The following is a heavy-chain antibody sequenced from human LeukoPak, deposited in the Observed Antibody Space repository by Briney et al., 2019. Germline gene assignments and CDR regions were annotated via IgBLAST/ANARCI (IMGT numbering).Heavy chain of an antibody. CDR1: GFTFSSYG. J-gene: IGHJ2*01. CDR2: IWYDGSNQ. CDR3: AKDLAATTHSAWYFDP. D-gene: IGHD6-25*01. V-gene: IGHV3-33*06. Sequence: GGSLRLSCAASGFTFSSYGMHWVRQAPGKGLEWVAAIWYDGSNQYYADSEKGRFTISRDNSKNTLYLQMNSLRVEDTAVYYCAKDLAATTHSAWYFDPWGRGTLVTVSS.